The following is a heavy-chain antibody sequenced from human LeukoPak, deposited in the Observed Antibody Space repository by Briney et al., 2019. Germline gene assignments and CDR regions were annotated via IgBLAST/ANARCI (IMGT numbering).Heavy chain of an antibody. J-gene: IGHJ6*02. CDR2: INPSGGST. CDR3: AREDVVLVDAVRYQYYGMDV. Sequence: GASVKVSCKASGYNFISNYMHWVRQAPGQGLEWMGIINPSGGSTSYAQKFQDRVTMTRDTSTSTVYMELSSLKSEDTAVYYCAREDVVLVDAVRYQYYGMDVWGQGTTVTVSS. D-gene: IGHD2-8*01. CDR1: GYNFISNY. V-gene: IGHV1-46*01.